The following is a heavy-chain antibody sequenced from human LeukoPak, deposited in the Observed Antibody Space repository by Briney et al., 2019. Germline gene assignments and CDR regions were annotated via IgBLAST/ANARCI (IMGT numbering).Heavy chain of an antibody. CDR2: IYYSGST. V-gene: IGHV4-59*01. D-gene: IGHD3-22*01. CDR3: ARAAAGDYDSSGYWEEGAFDI. CDR1: GGSISSYY. Sequence: KASETLSLTCTVSGGSISSYYWSWIRQPPGKGLEWIGYIYYSGSTNYNPFLKSRVTISVDTSKNQFSLKLSSVTAADTAVYYCARAAAGDYDSSGYWEEGAFDIWGQGTMVTVSS. J-gene: IGHJ3*02.